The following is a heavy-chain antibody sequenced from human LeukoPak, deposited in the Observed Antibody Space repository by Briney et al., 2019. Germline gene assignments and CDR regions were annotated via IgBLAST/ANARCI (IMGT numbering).Heavy chain of an antibody. V-gene: IGHV3-23*01. J-gene: IGHJ4*02. CDR1: GFTFSSYA. CDR2: ISGSGGIT. Sequence: GGSLRLSCAASGFTFSSYAMSWVRQAPGKGLEWVSAISGSGGITYYADSVKGRFTISRDNSKNTLYLQMNSLRAEDTAVYYCAKDFKGLEMATTDPYYFDYWGQGILVTVSS. D-gene: IGHD5-24*01. CDR3: AKDFKGLEMATTDPYYFDY.